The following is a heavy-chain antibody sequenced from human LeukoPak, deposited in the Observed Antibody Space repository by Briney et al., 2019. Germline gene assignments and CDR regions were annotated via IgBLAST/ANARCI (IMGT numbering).Heavy chain of an antibody. CDR2: INPTGDTT. CDR1: GYTFTSHY. D-gene: IGHD3-10*01. Sequence: ASVKVSCKASGYTFTSHYMHWVRQAPGQGLEWMGVINPTGDTTRYAQKFQGRVTMTRDMSTSTDYMELSSLRSEDTAVYYCARGVYGSGSYYFDYWGQGTLVTVSS. CDR3: ARGVYGSGSYYFDY. V-gene: IGHV1-46*01. J-gene: IGHJ4*02.